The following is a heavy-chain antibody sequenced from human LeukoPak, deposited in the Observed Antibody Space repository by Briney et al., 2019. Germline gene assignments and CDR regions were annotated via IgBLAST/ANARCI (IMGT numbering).Heavy chain of an antibody. CDR1: DDSITMYY. V-gene: IGHV4-59*01. J-gene: IGHJ5*02. D-gene: IGHD3-3*01. CDR3: ARDLPSYYDFWSGYSGSWFDP. Sequence: PSETLSLTCSVSDDSITMYYWTWIRQPPGKGLEWIGYVDHTGSTNFNPSLNGRVSISRDTTKNLFSLRLRSVTAADTAVYYCARDLPSYYDFWSGYSGSWFDPWGQGTLVTVSS. CDR2: VDHTGST.